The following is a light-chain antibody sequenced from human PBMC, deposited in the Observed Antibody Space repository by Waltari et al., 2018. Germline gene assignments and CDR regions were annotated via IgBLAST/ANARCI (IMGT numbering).Light chain of an antibody. CDR2: DVT. J-gene: IGLJ3*02. CDR1: SSDIGVYDY. V-gene: IGLV2-14*03. Sequence: QSALTQPASVSGSPGQSITILCTGTSSDIGVYDYVSWYQQHPGNAPKPIIFDVTNRPSGVSDRFSGSKSGNTASLTISGLQADDEAVYYCCSYTPTHWVFGGGTSLTVL. CDR3: CSYTPTHWV.